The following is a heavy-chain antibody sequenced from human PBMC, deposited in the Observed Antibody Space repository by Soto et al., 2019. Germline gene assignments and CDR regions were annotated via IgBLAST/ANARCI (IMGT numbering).Heavy chain of an antibody. D-gene: IGHD3-10*01. CDR3: AREPKESFYFDY. Sequence: ASVKVSCKASGYTFTKYNIHGFLQAPGQGLEWLGIIRPSGINTGYAQGFQGRVTVTRDTSTSTANMELASLTSEDTAVYYCAREPKESFYFDYWGQGTLVTVSS. CDR1: GYTFTKYN. CDR2: IRPSGINT. J-gene: IGHJ4*02. V-gene: IGHV1-46*01.